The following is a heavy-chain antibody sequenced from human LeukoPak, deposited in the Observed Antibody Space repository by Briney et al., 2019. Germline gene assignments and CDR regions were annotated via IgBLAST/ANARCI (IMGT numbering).Heavy chain of an antibody. D-gene: IGHD4-23*01. CDR3: AGIWLGNNAFDI. CDR1: GGPFSGYY. V-gene: IGHV4-34*01. CDR2: IYHDGST. Sequence: SETLSLTCAAYGGPFSGYYWSWIRQPPEKGLEWIGEIYHDGSTTYNPALKSRVTISVDTSKSQFSLKLNSVTAADTGVYYCAGIWLGNNAFDIWGGGTTVSVPS. J-gene: IGHJ3*02.